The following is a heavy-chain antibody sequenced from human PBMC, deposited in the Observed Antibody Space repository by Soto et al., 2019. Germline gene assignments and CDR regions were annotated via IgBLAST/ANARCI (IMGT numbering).Heavy chain of an antibody. Sequence: EVQLVEAGGGLVRSGGSLKLSCAASGFMFGAHWMHWVRQGPDKGLVFVARINLDGTKTNYADFVEGRFTISRDNAKKTLYLEMNSLRGDDTAVYFCARELVHGYLDLWGQGDLVTVSS. V-gene: IGHV3-74*01. J-gene: IGHJ5*02. CDR2: INLDGTKT. CDR1: GFMFGAHW. CDR3: ARELVHGYLDL. D-gene: IGHD2-8*02.